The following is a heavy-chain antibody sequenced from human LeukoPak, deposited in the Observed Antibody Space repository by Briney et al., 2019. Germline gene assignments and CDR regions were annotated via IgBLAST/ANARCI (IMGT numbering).Heavy chain of an antibody. V-gene: IGHV3-7*01. Sequence: QTGGSLRLSCAASGFTFSSYWMSWVRQAPGKGLEWVANVKQDGSEKYYVDSVKGRFTISRDNAKNSLYLQMNSLRAEDTAVYYCARDYSGYDDAWGYYFAYWGQGTLVTVSS. CDR2: VKQDGSEK. D-gene: IGHD5-12*01. J-gene: IGHJ4*02. CDR1: GFTFSSYW. CDR3: ARDYSGYDDAWGYYFAY.